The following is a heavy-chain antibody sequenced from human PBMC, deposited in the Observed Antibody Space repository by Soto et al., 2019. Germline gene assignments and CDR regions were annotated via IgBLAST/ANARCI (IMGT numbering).Heavy chain of an antibody. CDR2: IYYSGSA. D-gene: IGHD3-10*01. Sequence: PETMSLTCTVSGDSVTSVSDYWSWIRQPPGKGLEWIGYIYYSGSADYNPSLGSRVTISIDTSKNQFSLKLTSVTAADTAVYYCARGVGFGYYYYHMDLWGQGTTFTV. CDR1: GDSVTSVSDY. V-gene: IGHV4-61*01. CDR3: ARGVGFGYYYYHMDL. J-gene: IGHJ6*02.